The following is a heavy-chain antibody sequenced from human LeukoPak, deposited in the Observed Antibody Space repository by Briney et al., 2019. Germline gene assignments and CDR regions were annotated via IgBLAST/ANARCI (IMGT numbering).Heavy chain of an antibody. D-gene: IGHD3-10*01. CDR3: AKDRYGSGSDTP. CDR2: IRSDGNNK. V-gene: IGHV3-30*02. Sequence: PGGSLRLSCAASAFTFSRYGMHWVRQAPGKGLEWVALIRSDGNNKYYADSVNGRFTISRDNSKNTLSLQMNSLRTEDTAVYYCAKDRYGSGSDTPWGQGTLVTVSS. J-gene: IGHJ5*02. CDR1: AFTFSRYG.